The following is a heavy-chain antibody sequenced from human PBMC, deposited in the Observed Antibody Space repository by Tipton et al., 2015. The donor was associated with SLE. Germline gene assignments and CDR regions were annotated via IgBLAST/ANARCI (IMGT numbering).Heavy chain of an antibody. CDR3: ARWAGPTVNFDY. Sequence: TLSLTCTVSGGSISSYYWSWIRQPPGKGLEWIGYIYYSGSTNYNPSLKSRVTISVDTSKNQFSLKLSSVTAADTAADYCARWAGPTVNFDYWGHGTLVTVSS. CDR2: IYYSGST. CDR1: GGSISSYY. J-gene: IGHJ4*01. V-gene: IGHV4-59*12. D-gene: IGHD4-11*01.